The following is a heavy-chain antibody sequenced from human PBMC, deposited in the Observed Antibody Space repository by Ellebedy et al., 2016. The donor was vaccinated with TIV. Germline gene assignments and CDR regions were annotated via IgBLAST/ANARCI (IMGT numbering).Heavy chain of an antibody. CDR3: TKVAWGISRNWLDP. Sequence: MPSETLSLTCTASGASISSYYWSWIRQPPGKGLEWMGYISDTGITKYNPTLKSRVIISVDTSKNQFSLTLNSVTAADTAMYYCTKVAWGISRNWLDPWGQGTLVSVSS. CDR2: ISDTGIT. V-gene: IGHV4-59*01. J-gene: IGHJ5*02. CDR1: GASISSYY. D-gene: IGHD3-16*01.